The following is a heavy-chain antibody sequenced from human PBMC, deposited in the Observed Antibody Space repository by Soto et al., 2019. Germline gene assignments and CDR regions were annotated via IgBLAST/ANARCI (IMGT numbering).Heavy chain of an antibody. D-gene: IGHD3-10*01. CDR3: VRARGYGSGSYLSDGLDAFDI. CDR1: GYTFTSYY. V-gene: IGHV1-46*04. CDR2: TNPIGGDT. J-gene: IGHJ3*02. Sequence: QVQLVQSGAEVKEPGASVKISCKASGYTFTSYYVHWVRQAPGQGLEWMGRTNPIGGDTVYAQKLQGRVTMTRDRSTSTVYMELSSLRSEDTALYHCVRARGYGSGSYLSDGLDAFDIWGQGTMVTVSS.